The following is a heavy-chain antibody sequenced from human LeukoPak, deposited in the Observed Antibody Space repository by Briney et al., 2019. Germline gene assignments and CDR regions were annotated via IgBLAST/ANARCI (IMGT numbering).Heavy chain of an antibody. V-gene: IGHV3-74*01. CDR3: ARGAWIQLWLFYYYYMDV. D-gene: IGHD5-18*01. J-gene: IGHJ6*03. Sequence: PGGSLRLSCAASGFTFSNYWMHWVRQAPGKGLVWVSRINSDGINTSYADSVKGRFTISRDNAKNTLNLQMNSLRAEDTAVYYCARGAWIQLWLFYYYYMDVWGEGTTVTISS. CDR2: INSDGINT. CDR1: GFTFSNYW.